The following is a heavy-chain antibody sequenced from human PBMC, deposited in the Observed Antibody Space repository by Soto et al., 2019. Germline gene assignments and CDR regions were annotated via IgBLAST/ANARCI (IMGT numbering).Heavy chain of an antibody. Sequence: SVKVSCKASGGTFSNSAISWVRQAPGQGLEWMGGIMPIFRTPDYAQKYHGRVTMTTDTSTNTAYMEMSSLRSDDTAVYYCARIADCSTTSCSFPSRFHIRGYYYYYGLDVWGQGTTVTVSS. CDR2: IMPIFRTP. V-gene: IGHV1-69*05. D-gene: IGHD2-2*01. J-gene: IGHJ6*02. CDR1: GGTFSNSA. CDR3: ARIADCSTTSCSFPSRFHIRGYYYYYGLDV.